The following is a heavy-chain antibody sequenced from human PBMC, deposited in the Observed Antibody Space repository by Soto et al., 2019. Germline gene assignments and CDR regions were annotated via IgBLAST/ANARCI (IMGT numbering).Heavy chain of an antibody. CDR3: TSMISNRAYDNDAFNI. CDR1: GYSFTSYW. CDR2: IYPGDSDT. D-gene: IGHD5-12*01. Sequence: GESLKISCKGSGYSFTSYWIGWVRQMPGKGLEWMGIIYPGDSDTRYSPYFQGQVTISADKSISTAYLQWSSLKASDTDMYYCTSMISNRAYDNDAFNIWGQGKMVPVSS. J-gene: IGHJ3*02. V-gene: IGHV5-51*01.